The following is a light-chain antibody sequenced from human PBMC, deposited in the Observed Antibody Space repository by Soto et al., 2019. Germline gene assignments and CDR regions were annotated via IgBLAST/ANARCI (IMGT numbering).Light chain of an antibody. J-gene: IGLJ1*01. CDR1: SSNIGSSS. V-gene: IGLV1-44*01. Sequence: QSVLTQPPSVSGTPGQTVTISCSGSSSNIGSSSVKWYQQLPGAAPKVVIYSNALRPSGVPDRFSGYKSGTSAYLAISGLQPEDEADYYCAAWDDSLMGVFGAGTKVTLL. CDR3: AAWDDSLMGV. CDR2: SNA.